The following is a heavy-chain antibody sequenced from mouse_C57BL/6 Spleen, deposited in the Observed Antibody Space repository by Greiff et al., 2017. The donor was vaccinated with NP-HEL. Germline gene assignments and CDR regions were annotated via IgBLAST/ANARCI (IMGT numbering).Heavy chain of an antibody. J-gene: IGHJ4*01. V-gene: IGHV1-69*01. CDR2: IDPSDSYT. Sequence: QVQLQQPGAELVMPGASVKLSCKASGYTFTSYWMHWVKQRPGQGLEWIGEIDPSDSYTNYNQKFKGKSTLTVDKSSSTAYMQLSSLTSEDSAVYYCASLRLRNYYAMDYWGQGTSVTVSS. D-gene: IGHD3-2*02. CDR1: GYTFTSYW. CDR3: ASLRLRNYYAMDY.